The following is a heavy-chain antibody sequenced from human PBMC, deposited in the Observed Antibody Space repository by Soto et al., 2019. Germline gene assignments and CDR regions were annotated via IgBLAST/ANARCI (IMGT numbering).Heavy chain of an antibody. J-gene: IGHJ4*02. Sequence: QVQMVQSGAEVKKPGSSARVSCKVSGGTFSRHSISWVRQAPGQGLEWMGGIIPIFDATQYAQKFQGRPTTTADESTTTFHMDLSRLRPEDKAISYRARDLTSGRGSWGQGTLVTVS. CDR1: GGTFSRHS. CDR3: ARDLTSGRGS. CDR2: IIPIFDAT. V-gene: IGHV1-69*01. D-gene: IGHD3-10*01.